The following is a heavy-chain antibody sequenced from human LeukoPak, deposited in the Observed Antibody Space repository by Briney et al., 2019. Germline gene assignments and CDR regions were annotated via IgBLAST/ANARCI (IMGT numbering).Heavy chain of an antibody. CDR2: IRSKANSYAT. CDR3: AKGLHSSSWNDAFDI. D-gene: IGHD6-13*01. V-gene: IGHV3-73*01. J-gene: IGHJ3*02. Sequence: GGSLRLSCAASGFTFSGSAMHWVRQASGKGLEWVGRIRSKANSYATAYAASVKGRFTISRDDSKNTAYLQMNSLRVEDTAMYYCAKGLHSSSWNDAFDIWGQGTVVTVSS. CDR1: GFTFSGSA.